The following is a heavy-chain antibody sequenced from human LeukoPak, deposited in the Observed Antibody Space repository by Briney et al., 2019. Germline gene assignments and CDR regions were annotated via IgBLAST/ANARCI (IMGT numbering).Heavy chain of an antibody. CDR3: ARERTRGYCSSTSCYMSYGY. D-gene: IGHD2-2*02. V-gene: IGHV1-2*02. CDR1: GYTFTGYY. Sequence: ASVKVSCKASGYTFTGYYVHWVRQAPGQGLEWMGWINPNSGGTNYAQKFQGRVTMTRDTSISTAYMELSRLRSDDTAVYYCARERTRGYCSSTSCYMSYGYWGQGTLVTVSS. CDR2: INPNSGGT. J-gene: IGHJ4*02.